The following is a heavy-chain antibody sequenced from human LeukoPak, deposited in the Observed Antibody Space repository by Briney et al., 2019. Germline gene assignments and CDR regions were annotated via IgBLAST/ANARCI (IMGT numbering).Heavy chain of an antibody. V-gene: IGHV3-74*03. CDR3: ARFPLTYATA. CDR2: INADGGAT. J-gene: IGHJ5*02. CDR1: GLTFSDYW. Sequence: GGSLRLSCAASGLTFSDYWTHWVRQTPGKGLEWVSRINADGGATYADSVLGRFTLSRDNAQNRVYLQMNSLRDEDTAVYFCARFPLTYATAWGQGTLVTVSS. D-gene: IGHD2-2*01.